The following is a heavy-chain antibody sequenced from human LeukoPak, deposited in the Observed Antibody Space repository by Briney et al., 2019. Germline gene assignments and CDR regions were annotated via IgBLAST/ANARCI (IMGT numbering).Heavy chain of an antibody. D-gene: IGHD2-2*01. V-gene: IGHV3-49*04. CDR1: GFTFGDYA. Sequence: GGSLRLSCTASGFTFGDYAMSWVRQAPGKGLEWVGFIRSKAYGGTTEYAASVKGRFTISRDDSKSIAYLQMNSLKTEDTAVYYCTATLGYCSSTSCSGMDVWGKGTTVTVSS. CDR3: TATLGYCSSTSCSGMDV. CDR2: IRSKAYGGTT. J-gene: IGHJ6*04.